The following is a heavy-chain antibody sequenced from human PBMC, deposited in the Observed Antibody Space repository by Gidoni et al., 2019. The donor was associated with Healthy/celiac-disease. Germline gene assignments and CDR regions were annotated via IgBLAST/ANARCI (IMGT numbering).Heavy chain of an antibody. Sequence: EVQLVESGGGLVKPGGSLRLSCAASGFTFSNAWMSWVRQAPGKGLEWVGRIKSKTDGGTTDYAAPVKGRFTISRDDSKNTLYLQMNSLKTEDTAVYYCTFYLVVTAIEGYWGQGTLVTVSS. J-gene: IGHJ4*02. CDR1: GFTFSNAW. D-gene: IGHD2-21*02. V-gene: IGHV3-15*01. CDR3: TFYLVVTAIEGY. CDR2: IKSKTDGGTT.